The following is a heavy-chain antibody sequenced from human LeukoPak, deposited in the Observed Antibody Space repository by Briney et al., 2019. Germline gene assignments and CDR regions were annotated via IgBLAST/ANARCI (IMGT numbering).Heavy chain of an antibody. CDR1: GGTFSSYA. V-gene: IGHV1-69*13. D-gene: IGHD6-13*01. Sequence: ASVKVSCKASGGTFSSYAISWVRQAPGQGLEWMGGIIAIFGTANYAQKFQGRVTITADESTSTAYMELSSLRSEDTAVYYCARGAAAGTPDAFDIWGQGTMVTVSS. CDR2: IIAIFGTA. J-gene: IGHJ3*02. CDR3: ARGAAAGTPDAFDI.